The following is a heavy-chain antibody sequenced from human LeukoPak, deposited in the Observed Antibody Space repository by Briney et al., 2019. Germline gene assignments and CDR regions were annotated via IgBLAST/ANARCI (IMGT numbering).Heavy chain of an antibody. CDR1: GGTVSKEG. J-gene: IGHJ4*02. CDR2: FIPIFGTI. CDR3: ARVDGYCSGTMCHGRPDIEN. V-gene: IGHV1-69*13. D-gene: IGHD2-2*03. Sequence: SLNVALKHYGGTVSKEGLRGVRLDLGGRRNWKRRFIPIFGTINYARRFQGRVTITADEVTSTAYMELSSLRSEDTAVYYCARVDGYCSGTMCHGRPDIENWGQGTLVTVSS.